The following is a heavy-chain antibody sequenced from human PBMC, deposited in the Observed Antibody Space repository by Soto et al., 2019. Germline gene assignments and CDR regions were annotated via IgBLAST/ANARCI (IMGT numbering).Heavy chain of an antibody. V-gene: IGHV3-30*03. D-gene: IGHD6-13*01. CDR2: ISSDGSRK. CDR1: GFTFGNFG. CDR3: ARGCSGGTNCFYFDF. Sequence: QVQLVESGGGVVQPGRSLRLSCAASGFTFGNFGIHWVRQAPGKGLEWVXDISSDGSRKFYADSVKGRFTISRDNSKNTLYLQMNSLRTEDTAVYFCARGCSGGTNCFYFDFWGQGILVTVSS. J-gene: IGHJ4*02.